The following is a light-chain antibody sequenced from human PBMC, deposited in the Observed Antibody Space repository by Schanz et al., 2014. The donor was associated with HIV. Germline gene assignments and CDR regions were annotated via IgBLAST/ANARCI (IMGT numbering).Light chain of an antibody. Sequence: EIVLTQSPATLSLSPGERAVLSCRASQSVDSYLAWYRQKPGQAPRLLISDASRRATGIPARFSGSGSGTDFTLTISSLEPEDFAVYYCQQCSSWPGTFGQGTKVQIK. CDR2: DAS. CDR3: QQCSSWPGT. V-gene: IGKV3-11*01. CDR1: QSVDSY. J-gene: IGKJ1*01.